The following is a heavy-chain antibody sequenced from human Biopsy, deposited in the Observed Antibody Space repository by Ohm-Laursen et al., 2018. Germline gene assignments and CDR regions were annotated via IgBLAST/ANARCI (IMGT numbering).Heavy chain of an antibody. CDR1: GGSISSYY. CDR2: IYYSGST. Sequence: PSDTLSLTCTVSGGSISSYYWSWIRQPPGKGLECIGYIYYSGSTNYSPSLKSRVTISADTSKNQFSLKLGSVTVADTAVFYCARRGSGGRSFDYWGQGSLVTVSS. V-gene: IGHV4-59*08. CDR3: ARRGSGGRSFDY. D-gene: IGHD2-15*01. J-gene: IGHJ4*02.